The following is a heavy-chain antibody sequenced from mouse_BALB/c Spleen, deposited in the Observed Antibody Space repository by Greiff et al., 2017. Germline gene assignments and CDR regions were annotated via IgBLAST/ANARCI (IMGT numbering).Heavy chain of an antibody. J-gene: IGHJ4*01. V-gene: IGHV1-5*01. CDR1: GYTFTSYW. Sequence: EVQLQQSGTVLARPGASVKMSCKASGYTFTSYWMHWVKQRPGQGLEWIGAIYPGNSDTSYNQKFKGKAKLTAVTSTSTAYMELSSLTNEDSAVYYCTRLNYYYGSSYDAMDYWGQGTSVTVSS. CDR3: TRLNYYYGSSYDAMDY. D-gene: IGHD1-1*01. CDR2: IYPGNSDT.